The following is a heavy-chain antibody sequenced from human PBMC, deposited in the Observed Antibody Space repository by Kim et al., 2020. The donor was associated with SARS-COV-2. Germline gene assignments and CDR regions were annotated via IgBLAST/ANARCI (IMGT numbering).Heavy chain of an antibody. CDR3: ARDRERFLEWFLFDY. J-gene: IGHJ4*02. CDR1: GFTFSSYA. Sequence: GGSLRLSCAASGFTFSSYAMHWVRQAPGKGLEWVAVISYDGSNKYYADSVKGRFTISRDNSKNTLYLQMNSLRAEDTAVYYCARDRERFLEWFLFDYWGQGTLVTVSS. D-gene: IGHD3-3*01. V-gene: IGHV3-30*04. CDR2: ISYDGSNK.